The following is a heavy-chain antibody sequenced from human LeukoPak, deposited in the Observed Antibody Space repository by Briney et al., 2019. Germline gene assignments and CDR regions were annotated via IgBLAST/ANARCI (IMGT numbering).Heavy chain of an antibody. D-gene: IGHD3-16*01. J-gene: IGHJ4*02. V-gene: IGHV3-21*01. CDR2: ITGDCKYI. Sequence: GGSLRLSCAASGFTFSSYSMNWVRQAPGKGLEWVSSITGDCKYITCADSVKGRFTISRDNAKNSLYLQVASLRGDDTAIYYCAREGNDYYYDQWGQGTLVTVSP. CDR3: AREGNDYYYDQ. CDR1: GFTFSSYS.